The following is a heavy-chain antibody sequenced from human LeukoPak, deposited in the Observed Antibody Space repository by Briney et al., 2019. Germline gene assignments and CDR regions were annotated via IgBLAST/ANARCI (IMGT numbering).Heavy chain of an antibody. CDR1: GFTVSSNS. Sequence: GGSLRLSCTVSGFTVSSNSWSWVRQAPGKGLEWVSFIYSGGKTHSSDSLKGRFTISRDNSKNTLYLQMSSLRAEDTAIYYCARRAGEYSHPYDYWGQGTLVTVSS. D-gene: IGHD2-15*01. V-gene: IGHV3-53*01. J-gene: IGHJ4*02. CDR2: IYSGGKT. CDR3: ARRAGEYSHPYDY.